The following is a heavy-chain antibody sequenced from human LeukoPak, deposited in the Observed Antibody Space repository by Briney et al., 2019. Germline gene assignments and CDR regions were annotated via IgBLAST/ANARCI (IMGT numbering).Heavy chain of an antibody. V-gene: IGHV3-66*01. CDR3: ARDQQDY. CDR1: GLIVSNTY. CDR2: MFRGGST. D-gene: IGHD6-13*01. J-gene: IGHJ4*02. Sequence: GGSLRLSCAASGLIVSNTYMSWIRQAPGKGLEWVSIMFRGGSTYYAGSVKGRFTISRDNSENMLFLQMNSLRAEDTAVYYCARDQQDYWGQGTLVTVSS.